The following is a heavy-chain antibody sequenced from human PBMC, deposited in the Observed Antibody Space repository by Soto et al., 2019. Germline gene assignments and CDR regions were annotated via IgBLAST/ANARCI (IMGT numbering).Heavy chain of an antibody. CDR2: IYSGGST. CDR3: ARYSPYYDFWSGPYGMDV. J-gene: IGHJ6*02. D-gene: IGHD3-3*01. Sequence: GSLRLSCAASGFTVSSNYMSWVRQAPGKGLEWVSVIYSGGSTYYADSVKGRFTISRDNSKNTLYLQMNSLRAEDTAVYYCARYSPYYDFWSGPYGMDVWGQGTTVTVSS. CDR1: GFTVSSNY. V-gene: IGHV3-66*01.